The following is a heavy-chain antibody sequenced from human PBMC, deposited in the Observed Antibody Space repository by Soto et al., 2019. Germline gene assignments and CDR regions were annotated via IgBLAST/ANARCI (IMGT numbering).Heavy chain of an antibody. V-gene: IGHV3-23*01. CDR2: ISGTGDNT. CDR3: AKQRRLTGTTFVFMDY. D-gene: IGHD1-7*01. CDR1: GLTFRSYG. J-gene: IGHJ4*02. Sequence: PXGSLRLSCSAAGLTFRSYGMSWVRQAPGKGLEWISAISGTGDNTNYADSVQGRFTISRDNSKNRLYLQMNSLRAEDTAIYYCAKQRRLTGTTFVFMDYWGQGTQVTVSS.